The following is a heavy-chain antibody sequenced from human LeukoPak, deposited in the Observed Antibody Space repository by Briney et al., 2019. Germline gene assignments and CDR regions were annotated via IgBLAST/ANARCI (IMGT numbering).Heavy chain of an antibody. CDR1: GFTFSSFG. D-gene: IGHD1-26*01. J-gene: IGHJ4*02. CDR2: IRYDGSNK. V-gene: IGHV3-30*02. Sequence: GGSLTLSCAESGFTFSSFGWHWLRQAPGKGLEWVAFIRYDGSNKYYADSVKGRFTISRDNSNNTPYLQMNGPRAEGTALYYCANCGNGGEWALVRNVVYWGQGTLVTVSS. CDR3: ANCGNGGEWALVRNVVY.